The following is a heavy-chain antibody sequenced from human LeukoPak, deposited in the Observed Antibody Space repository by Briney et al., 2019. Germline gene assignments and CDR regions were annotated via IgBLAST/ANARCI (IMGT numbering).Heavy chain of an antibody. CDR2: IYYSGGT. Sequence: PSETLSLTCTVSGGSISTYSWTWIRQPPGKGLEWIGNIYYSGGTNYNPSLKSRVTISIDTSKNQFSLKVSSVTAADTAVYYCARAHSSGWPHMFDPWGQGTLVTVPS. CDR1: GGSISTYS. CDR3: ARAHSSGWPHMFDP. V-gene: IGHV4-59*01. D-gene: IGHD6-19*01. J-gene: IGHJ5*02.